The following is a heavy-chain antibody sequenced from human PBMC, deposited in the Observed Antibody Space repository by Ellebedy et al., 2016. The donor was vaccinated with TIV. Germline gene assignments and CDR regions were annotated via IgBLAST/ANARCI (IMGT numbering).Heavy chain of an antibody. CDR1: GATIRGSY. CDR3: ARLAKLDSEYAFDY. V-gene: IGHV4-59*08. Sequence: MPSETLSLTCTVSGATIRGSYWSWIRQSRGTRMEWPAYIYDSGTTNFNPSLSNRLTISRDTSRNQVSLRLNSVTAADTAVYYCARLAKLDSEYAFDYWGQGTLVTVSS. CDR2: IYDSGTT. D-gene: IGHD2-8*01. J-gene: IGHJ4*02.